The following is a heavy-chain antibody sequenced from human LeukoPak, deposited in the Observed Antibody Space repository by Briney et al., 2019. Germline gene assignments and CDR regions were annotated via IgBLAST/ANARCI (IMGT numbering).Heavy chain of an antibody. Sequence: SETLSLTCTVSGASINTYYWSWIRQPPGKGLEWIGYIYYSGTTSYNPSLKTRVTISIDTSKNQFSLKLSSVTAADTAVYYCAKVGSSMSFYYYYGLDVWGQGTTVTVSS. CDR3: AKVGSSMSFYYYYGLDV. CDR1: GASINTYY. V-gene: IGHV4-59*01. D-gene: IGHD6-13*01. CDR2: IYYSGTT. J-gene: IGHJ6*02.